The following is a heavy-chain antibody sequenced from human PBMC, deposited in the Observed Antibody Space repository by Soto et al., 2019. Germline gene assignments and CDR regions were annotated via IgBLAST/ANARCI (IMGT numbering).Heavy chain of an antibody. CDR3: AREDSTYSSSGYFDY. D-gene: IGHD6-6*01. V-gene: IGHV4-59*01. J-gene: IGHJ4*02. Sequence: SEALSRTCTVSGGTISSYYWSWIRQPPGKGLEWIGYIYYSGSTNYNPSLKSRVTISVDTSKNQFSLKLSSVTAADTAVYYCAREDSTYSSSGYFDYWGQGTLVTVSS. CDR1: GGTISSYY. CDR2: IYYSGST.